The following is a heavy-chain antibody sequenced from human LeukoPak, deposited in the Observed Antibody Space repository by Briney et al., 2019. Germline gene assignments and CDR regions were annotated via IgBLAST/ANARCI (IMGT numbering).Heavy chain of an antibody. Sequence: GGSLRLSCAASGFTVRGNYMSWVRQAPGKGLEWVSIIYSGGGTYYADSVKGRFTISRDNSKNTVYLQMNSLRAEDAAVYYCARLAGFGVVVISWGQGTLVTVSS. J-gene: IGHJ5*02. CDR3: ARLAGFGVVVIS. CDR2: IYSGGGT. V-gene: IGHV3-66*04. D-gene: IGHD3-22*01. CDR1: GFTVRGNY.